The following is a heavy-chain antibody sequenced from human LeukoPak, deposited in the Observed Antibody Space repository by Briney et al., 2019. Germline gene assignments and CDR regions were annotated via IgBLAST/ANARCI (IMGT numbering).Heavy chain of an antibody. D-gene: IGHD3-22*01. CDR1: GGTFSSYA. CDR3: ASSSLLYDSSGYLLGDY. V-gene: IGHV1-69*04. Sequence: SVKVSCKASGGTFSSYAISWVRQAPGQGLEWMERIIPILGIANYAQKFQGRVTITADKSTSTAYMELSSLRSEDTAVYYCASSSLLYDSSGYLLGDYWGQGTLVTVSS. J-gene: IGHJ4*02. CDR2: IIPILGIA.